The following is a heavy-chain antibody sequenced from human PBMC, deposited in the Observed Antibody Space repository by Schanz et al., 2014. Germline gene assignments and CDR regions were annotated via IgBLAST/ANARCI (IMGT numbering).Heavy chain of an antibody. Sequence: EVQLLESGGGFVQPGGSLRLSCTTSGLIFSTYTLNWVRQAPGKGLEWISYISFSGNTIYYADSVKGRFTISRDNAKNSVVLQMNRLRAEDTAVYYCATEGPRGTRHPINYYYAMDNWGQGTKVTV. J-gene: IGHJ6*02. CDR1: GLIFSTYT. CDR3: ATEGPRGTRHPINYYYAMDN. CDR2: ISFSGNTI. V-gene: IGHV3-48*01. D-gene: IGHD6-6*01.